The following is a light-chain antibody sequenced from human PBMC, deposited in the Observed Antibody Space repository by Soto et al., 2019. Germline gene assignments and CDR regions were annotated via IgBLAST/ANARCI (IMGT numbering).Light chain of an antibody. J-gene: IGKJ5*01. CDR2: AAS. CDR1: QSVSSN. Sequence: EIVMTPSPATLSVSPCERATLSCSASQSVSSNLAWYQQKPGQAPRLLIYAASTRATGVPARFSGSGSGTEFTLTISSLQSEDFAVYYCQQNNNWPPISFGQGTRLEI. CDR3: QQNNNWPPIS. V-gene: IGKV3-15*01.